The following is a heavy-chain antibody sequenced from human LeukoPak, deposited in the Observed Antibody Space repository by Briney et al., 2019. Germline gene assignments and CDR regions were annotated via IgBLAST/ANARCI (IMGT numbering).Heavy chain of an antibody. Sequence: GGSLRLSCVGSGYIFNSYWMSWVRQAPGKGLEWVSSISSSSSYIYYADSVKGRLTISRDNAKNSLYLQMNSLRAEDTAVYYCARDLKRRVYYDSSGSDDAFDIWGQGTMVTVSP. CDR2: ISSSSSYI. CDR3: ARDLKRRVYYDSSGSDDAFDI. V-gene: IGHV3-21*01. D-gene: IGHD3-22*01. J-gene: IGHJ3*02. CDR1: GYIFNSYW.